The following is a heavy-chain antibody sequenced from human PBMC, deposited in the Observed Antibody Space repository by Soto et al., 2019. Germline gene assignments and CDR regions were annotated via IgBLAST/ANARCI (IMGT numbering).Heavy chain of an antibody. J-gene: IGHJ3*01. V-gene: IGHV5-51*01. CDR1: QYSFTSYW. CDR2: MYPGDSDT. CDR3: ARGLGLFNTRYAFDV. D-gene: IGHD3-16*01. Sequence: GESLKISCKGSQYSFTSYWIGWVRQMPGKGLEWMGIMYPGDSDTRYSPSFQGQVTISADKSINTTYLQWSSLKASDTAIYYCARGLGLFNTRYAFDVWGQGTMVTVSS.